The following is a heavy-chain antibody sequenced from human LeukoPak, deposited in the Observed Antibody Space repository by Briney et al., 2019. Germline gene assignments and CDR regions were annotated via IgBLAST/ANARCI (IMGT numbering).Heavy chain of an antibody. CDR3: ARSVLEVPTSYFYYFHMDV. Sequence: SETLSLTCAVYGGSFSGYYWSWIRQPPGKGLEWIGEIDHSGTTNYDPSLQSRVTISVDTSKNHFSLRLSSVTAADAAVYYCARSVLEVPTSYFYYFHMDVWGKGTSVTVSS. J-gene: IGHJ6*03. CDR2: IDHSGTT. CDR1: GGSFSGYY. D-gene: IGHD1-7*01. V-gene: IGHV4-34*01.